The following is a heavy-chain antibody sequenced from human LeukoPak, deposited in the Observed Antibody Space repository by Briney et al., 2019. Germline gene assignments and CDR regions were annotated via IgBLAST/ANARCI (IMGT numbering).Heavy chain of an antibody. CDR1: GFTFSSYW. D-gene: IGHD6-13*01. Sequence: GSLRLSCAASGFTFSSYWMSWVRQAPGKGLEWIGSIYHSGSTYYNPSLKSRVTISVDTSKNQFSLKLSSVTAADTAVYYCARVSSSWYQDWYFDLWGRGTLVTVSS. CDR2: IYHSGST. CDR3: ARVSSSWYQDWYFDL. V-gene: IGHV4-4*02. J-gene: IGHJ2*01.